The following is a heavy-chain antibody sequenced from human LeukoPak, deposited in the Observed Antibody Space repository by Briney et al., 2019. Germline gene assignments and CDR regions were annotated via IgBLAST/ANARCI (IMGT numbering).Heavy chain of an antibody. CDR3: VRWGVEAGMQD. Sequence: GGSLRLSWEAAGFTVSSDWIGSVRQAPGKWLELVANINPDGSDTYYVASVKGRFTIPRSNAQKSLFLQMNGLRAEDTALYHCVRWGVEAGMQDWGQGTLVTVS. CDR2: INPDGSDT. D-gene: IGHD6-19*01. CDR1: GFTVSSDW. V-gene: IGHV3-7*01. J-gene: IGHJ1*01.